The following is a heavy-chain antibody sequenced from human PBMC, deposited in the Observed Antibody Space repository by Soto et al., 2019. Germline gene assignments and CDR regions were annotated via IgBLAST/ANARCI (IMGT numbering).Heavy chain of an antibody. CDR2: IIPILGIA. CDR1: GGTFSSYT. Sequence: PVKVSCKASGGTFSSYTISWVRQAPGQGLEWMGRIIPILGIANYAQKFQGRVTITADKSTSTAYMELSSLRSEDTAVYYCARDARLSIAAAVITNWFDPWGQGNLVTVS. D-gene: IGHD6-13*01. J-gene: IGHJ5*02. CDR3: ARDARLSIAAAVITNWFDP. V-gene: IGHV1-69*04.